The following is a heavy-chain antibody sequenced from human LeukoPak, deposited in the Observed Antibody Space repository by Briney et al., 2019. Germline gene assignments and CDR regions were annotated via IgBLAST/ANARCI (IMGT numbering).Heavy chain of an antibody. V-gene: IGHV3-7*01. CDR1: GFIFENYW. J-gene: IGHJ4*02. D-gene: IGHD2-2*01. Sequence: GGSLRLSCVASGFIFENYWMNWVRQAPGKGLEWVANIEQDGSEKYYVDSVKGRFTIFRDNARNSLYLQMNSLRAEDTAVYYCASLYCTHTTCYYFDYWGQGTLVSVSS. CDR3: ASLYCTHTTCYYFDY. CDR2: IEQDGSEK.